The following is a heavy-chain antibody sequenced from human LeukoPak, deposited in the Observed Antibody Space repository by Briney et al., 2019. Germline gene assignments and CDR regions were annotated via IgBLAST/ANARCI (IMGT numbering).Heavy chain of an antibody. CDR1: GYTFTSYG. Sequence: ASVKVSCKASGYTFTSYGISWVRQPPGQGLEWMGWISAYNGNTNYAQKFQGRVSMTEDTSTDTAYMELSSLRSEDTAVYYRAAGGIYSLLDYWGQGTLVTVSS. V-gene: IGHV1-18*01. CDR3: AAGGIYSLLDY. CDR2: ISAYNGNT. D-gene: IGHD1-26*01. J-gene: IGHJ4*02.